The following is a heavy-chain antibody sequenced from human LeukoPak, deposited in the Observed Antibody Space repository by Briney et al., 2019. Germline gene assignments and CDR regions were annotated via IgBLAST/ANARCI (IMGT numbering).Heavy chain of an antibody. CDR3: AKVPTPYVLTGYLPDY. Sequence: GGSLRLSCEASGFTFSSYWMSWVRQAPGKGLVWVSRSNTDGSITSYADSVKGRFTISRDNSKNTLYLEMNSLRAEDTAVYYCAKVPTPYVLTGYLPDYWGQGTLVTVSS. D-gene: IGHD3-9*01. V-gene: IGHV3-74*01. CDR2: SNTDGSIT. CDR1: GFTFSSYW. J-gene: IGHJ4*02.